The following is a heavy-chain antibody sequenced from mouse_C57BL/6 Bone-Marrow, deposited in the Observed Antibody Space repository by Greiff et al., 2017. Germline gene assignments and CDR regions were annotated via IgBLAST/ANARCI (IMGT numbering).Heavy chain of an antibody. CDR3: ARDYGSSFFYYYDY. Sequence: EVKLVESGPVLVKPGASVKMSCKASGYTFTDSYMNWVKQSHGKSLEWIGVINPYNGGTSYNQKFKGKATFTVDTSSSTAYMEINSLTSEDSAVYYCARDYGSSFFYYYDYWGQSTTLTVSS. V-gene: IGHV1-19*01. CDR1: GYTFTDSY. D-gene: IGHD1-1*01. J-gene: IGHJ2*01. CDR2: INPYNGGT.